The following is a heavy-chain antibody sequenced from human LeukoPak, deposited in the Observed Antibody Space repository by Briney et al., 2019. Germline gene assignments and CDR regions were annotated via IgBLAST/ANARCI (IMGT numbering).Heavy chain of an antibody. CDR1: GFTLSSNY. Sequence: GGSLRLSCAASGFTLSSNYMSWARQAPGKGLEWVSVIYSGGSTYYTDSVKGRFTISRDNSKNTLYLQMNSLRAEDTAVYYCARDYYDSSGYNRYYGMDVWGQGTTVTVSS. D-gene: IGHD3-22*01. CDR3: ARDYYDSSGYNRYYGMDV. CDR2: IYSGGST. J-gene: IGHJ6*02. V-gene: IGHV3-66*02.